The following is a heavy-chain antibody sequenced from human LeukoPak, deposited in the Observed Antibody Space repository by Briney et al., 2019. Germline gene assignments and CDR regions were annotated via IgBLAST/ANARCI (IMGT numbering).Heavy chain of an antibody. Sequence: GGSLRLSCAASGFTFSIYEMNWVRQAPGKGLEWVSYISSSGSTIYYADSVKGRFTISRDNAKNSLYLQMNSLRAEDTAVYYCAELGITMIGGVWGKGTTVTISS. J-gene: IGHJ6*04. CDR3: AELGITMIGGV. V-gene: IGHV3-48*03. CDR1: GFTFSIYE. CDR2: ISSSGSTI. D-gene: IGHD3-10*02.